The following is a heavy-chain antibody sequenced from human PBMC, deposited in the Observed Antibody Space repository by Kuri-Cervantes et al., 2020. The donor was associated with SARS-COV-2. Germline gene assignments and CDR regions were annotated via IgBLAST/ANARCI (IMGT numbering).Heavy chain of an antibody. CDR1: GFTFSSYW. CDR3: ASQQWLARYYYGMDV. V-gene: IGHV3-74*01. CDR2: SNSDGSST. J-gene: IGHJ6*02. Sequence: GESLKISCAASGFTFSSYWMHWVRQAPGKGLVWVSRSNSDGSSTSYADSVKGRFTISRDNSKNTLYLQMNSLRAEGTAVYYCASQQWLARYYYGMDVWGQGTTVTVSS. D-gene: IGHD6-19*01.